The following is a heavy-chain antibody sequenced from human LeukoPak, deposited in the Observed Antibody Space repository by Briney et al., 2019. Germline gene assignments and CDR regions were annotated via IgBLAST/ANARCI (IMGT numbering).Heavy chain of an antibody. CDR3: ARHDLELELRL. D-gene: IGHD1-7*01. J-gene: IGHJ4*02. Sequence: PSETLSLTCTVSGGSISSYYWSWIRQPPGKGLEWIGYIYYSGSTNYNPSLKSRVTISVDTSKNQFSLKLSSVTAADTAVYYCARHDLELELRLRGQGTLVTVSS. CDR1: GGSISSYY. V-gene: IGHV4-59*08. CDR2: IYYSGST.